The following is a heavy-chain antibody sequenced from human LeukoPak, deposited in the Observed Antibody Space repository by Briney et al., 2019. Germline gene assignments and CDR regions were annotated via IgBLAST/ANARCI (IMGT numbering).Heavy chain of an antibody. D-gene: IGHD6-19*01. CDR1: GYTFTGYS. CDR3: ARDPSNSSGWXAFFDY. V-gene: IGHV1-2*02. Sequence: ASVKVSCKASGYTFTGYSIHWVRQAPGQGLEWMGWINPNSGGTNYAQKFQGRVTMTTDTSTTTAYMELRSLRSDDTAVYYCARDPSNSSGWXAFFDYWGQGTLVTVSS. J-gene: IGHJ4*02. CDR2: INPNSGGT.